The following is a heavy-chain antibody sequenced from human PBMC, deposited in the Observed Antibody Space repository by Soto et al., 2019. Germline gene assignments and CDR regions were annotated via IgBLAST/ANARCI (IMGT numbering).Heavy chain of an antibody. J-gene: IGHJ4*02. D-gene: IGHD6-13*01. CDR1: GFTFSSYW. CDR2: INSDGSST. Sequence: GGSLRLSCAASGFTFSSYWMHWVRQAPGKGLVWVSRINSDGSSTRYADSVEGRFTISRDNAKNTLYLQMNSLRAEDMAVYYCAKEGAAALGYWGQGTRVTVSS. CDR3: AKEGAAALGY. V-gene: IGHV3-74*01.